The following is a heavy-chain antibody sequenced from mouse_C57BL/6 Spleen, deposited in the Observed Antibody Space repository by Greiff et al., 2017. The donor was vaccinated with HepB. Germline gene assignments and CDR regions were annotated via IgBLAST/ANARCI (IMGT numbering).Heavy chain of an antibody. V-gene: IGHV1-7*01. CDR2: INPSSGYT. CDR1: GFTFTSYW. D-gene: IGHD1-1*01. CDR3: ARDYYYGSSDYYAMDY. J-gene: IGHJ4*01. Sequence: VQLQQSGAELAKPGASVKLSCKASGFTFTSYWMHWVKQRPGQGLEWIGYINPSSGYTKYNQKFKDKATVTADKSSSTAYMQLSSLTYEDSAVYYCARDYYYGSSDYYAMDYWGQGTSVTVSS.